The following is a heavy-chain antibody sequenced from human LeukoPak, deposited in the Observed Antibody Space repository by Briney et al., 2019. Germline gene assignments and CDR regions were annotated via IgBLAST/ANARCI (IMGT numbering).Heavy chain of an antibody. CDR2: IYYSGST. V-gene: IGHV4-59*08. Sequence: SETLSLTCTVSGGSISSYYWSWIRQPPGKGLEWIGYIYYSGSTNCNPSLKSRVTISVDTSKNQFSLKLSSVTAADTAVYYCARHTFRGGSYSVDAFDIWGQGTMVTVSS. D-gene: IGHD1-26*01. J-gene: IGHJ3*02. CDR1: GGSISSYY. CDR3: ARHTFRGGSYSVDAFDI.